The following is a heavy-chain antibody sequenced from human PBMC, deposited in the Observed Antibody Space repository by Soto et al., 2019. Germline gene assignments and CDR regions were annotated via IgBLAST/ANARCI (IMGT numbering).Heavy chain of an antibody. CDR1: GFTFSSYA. Sequence: PGGSLRLSCAASGFTFSSYAMSWVRQAPGKGLEWVSAISGSGGSTYYADSVKGRFTISRDNSKNTLYLQMNSLRAEDTAVYYGAKGVSSSRAYYYYGMDVWGQGTTVTVSS. CDR3: AKGVSSSRAYYYYGMDV. D-gene: IGHD6-6*01. CDR2: ISGSGGST. V-gene: IGHV3-23*01. J-gene: IGHJ6*02.